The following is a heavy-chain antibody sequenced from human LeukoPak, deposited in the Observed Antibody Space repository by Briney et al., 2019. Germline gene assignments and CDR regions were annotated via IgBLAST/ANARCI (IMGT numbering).Heavy chain of an antibody. CDR3: AELGITMIGGV. D-gene: IGHD3-10*02. CDR2: ISSSVSTI. Sequence: RGSLRLSYAPSGFTFSSYEMNWVRQDPGKGLEWVSYISSSVSTIYYADSVKGRFTISRDNAKNSLYLQMNSLRAEDTAVYYCAELGITMIGGVWGKGNTVTISS. V-gene: IGHV3-48*03. CDR1: GFTFSSYE. J-gene: IGHJ6*04.